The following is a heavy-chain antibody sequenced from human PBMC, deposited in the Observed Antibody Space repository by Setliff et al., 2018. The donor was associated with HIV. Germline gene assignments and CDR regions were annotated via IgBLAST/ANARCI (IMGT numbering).Heavy chain of an antibody. CDR1: GESFSAYY. D-gene: IGHD4-17*01. CDR3: ARFYGDYRGYYFDS. CDR2: ISRSGAT. J-gene: IGHJ4*02. V-gene: IGHV4-34*01. Sequence: KPSETLSLTCALYGESFSAYYWSWIRQTPGKGLEWIGAISRSGATNYSPSLKSRVRLSVDTSKNQFSLTLTPVTAADTAVYFCARFYGDYRGYYFDSWGQGTLVTVSS.